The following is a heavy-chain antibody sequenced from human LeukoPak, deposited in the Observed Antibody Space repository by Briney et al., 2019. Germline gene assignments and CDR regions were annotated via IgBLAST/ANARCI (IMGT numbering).Heavy chain of an antibody. CDR2: INHSGST. CDR1: GGSFSGYY. V-gene: IGHV4-34*01. J-gene: IGHJ4*02. CDR3: ARKWGDYYGLDY. Sequence: SETLSLTCAVYGGSFSGYYWSWIRQPPGKGLGWIGEINHSGSTNYNPSLKSRVTISVDTSKNQFSLKLSSVTAADTAVYYCARKWGDYYGLDYWGQGTLVTVSS. D-gene: IGHD3-3*01.